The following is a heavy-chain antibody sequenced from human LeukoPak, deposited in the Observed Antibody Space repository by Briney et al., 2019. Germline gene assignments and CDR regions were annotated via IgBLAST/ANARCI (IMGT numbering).Heavy chain of an antibody. CDR3: ARDQYLDSSRFHYFDS. D-gene: IGHD6-13*01. CDR2: INPTSSGT. Sequence: ASVKASCKASGYTFTSYFIHWVRQAPGQGLEWMGLINPTSSGTSYAQKFQGRVTMTRDTSTSTVYMELSSLREEDTALYYCARDQYLDSSRFHYFDSWGQGTLVTVSS. CDR1: GYTFTSYF. J-gene: IGHJ4*02. V-gene: IGHV1-46*01.